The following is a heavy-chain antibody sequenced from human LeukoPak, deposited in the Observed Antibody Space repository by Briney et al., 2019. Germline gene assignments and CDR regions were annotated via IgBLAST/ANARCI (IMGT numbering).Heavy chain of an antibody. J-gene: IGHJ4*02. CDR2: INPNSGGT. CDR3: ARSLPGGYSSSYAVDY. CDR1: GYTFTGYY. V-gene: IGHV1-2*02. D-gene: IGHD6-13*01. Sequence: ASVNVSCKASGYTFTGYYMHWVRQAPGQGLEWMGWINPNSGGTNYAQKFQGRVTMTRDTSISTAYMELSRLRSDETAVYYCARSLPGGYSSSYAVDYWGQGTLVTVSS.